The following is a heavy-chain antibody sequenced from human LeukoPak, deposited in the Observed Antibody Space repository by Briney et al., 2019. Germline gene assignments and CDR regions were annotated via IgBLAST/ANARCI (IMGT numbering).Heavy chain of an antibody. Sequence: GGFLRLSCAASRFTFSTYAMHWVRQAPGKGLEWVAVISYDGSDNDHAESVKGRFTISRDNSKNTLYLQMNSLRPEDTAVYYCARDEDGSGSYSTHYFDYWGQGTLVTVSS. CDR3: ARDEDGSGSYSTHYFDY. CDR2: ISYDGSDN. J-gene: IGHJ4*02. V-gene: IGHV3-30*04. CDR1: RFTFSTYA. D-gene: IGHD3-10*01.